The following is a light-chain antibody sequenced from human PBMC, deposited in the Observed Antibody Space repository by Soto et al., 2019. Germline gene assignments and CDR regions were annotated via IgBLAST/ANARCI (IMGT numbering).Light chain of an antibody. CDR2: EVT. CDR3: SSYASSITVI. Sequence: QSALTQPASVSGSPGQSITISCTGTSSDVGSYNLVSWYQQHPGKGPKLMIYEVTKRPSGVSYRFSGSKSGNTATLTISGRQAEDEADYYCSSYASSITVIFGGGTKVTVL. V-gene: IGLV2-23*02. J-gene: IGLJ2*01. CDR1: SSDVGSYNL.